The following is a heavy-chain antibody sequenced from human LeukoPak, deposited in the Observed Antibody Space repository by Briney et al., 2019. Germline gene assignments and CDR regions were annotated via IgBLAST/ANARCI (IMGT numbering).Heavy chain of an antibody. V-gene: IGHV3-7*04. CDR1: GFTSSSYW. D-gene: IGHD4-11*01. CDR2: IKQDGSEK. CDR3: AREDYIDAFDI. Sequence: GGSLRLPCAASGFTSSSYWMSWVRQAPGKGLEWVANIKQDGSEKYYVDSVKGRFTISRDNAKNSLYLQMNSLRAEDTAVYYCAREDYIDAFDIWGQGTMVTVSS. J-gene: IGHJ3*02.